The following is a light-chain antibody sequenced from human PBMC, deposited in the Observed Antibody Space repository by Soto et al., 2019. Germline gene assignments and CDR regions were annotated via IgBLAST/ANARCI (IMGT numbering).Light chain of an antibody. CDR1: QSINIY. J-gene: IGKJ4*01. V-gene: IGKV1-39*01. CDR3: QPSFSTPQS. Sequence: DIQMTQSPSSLSASVGDSVTITCRASQSINIYLSWYQQKPGKAPKLLINVASTLQGGVPSMFSGSGSGTEFNLAISSLQPEDSATYYCQPSFSTPQSFGGGTRVEIK. CDR2: VAS.